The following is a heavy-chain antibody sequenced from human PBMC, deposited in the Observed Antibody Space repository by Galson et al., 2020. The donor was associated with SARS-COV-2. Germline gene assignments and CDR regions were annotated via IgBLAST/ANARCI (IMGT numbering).Heavy chain of an antibody. J-gene: IGHJ4*02. CDR1: GFTFSSYA. Sequence: GGSLRLSCAASGFTFSSYAMHWVRQAPGKGLEWVAVISYDGSNKYYADSVKGRFTISRDNSKNTLYLQMNSLRAEDTAVYYCARGYSGSYYAHFDYWGQGTLVTVSS. CDR2: ISYDGSNK. V-gene: IGHV3-30*04. D-gene: IGHD1-26*01. CDR3: ARGYSGSYYAHFDY.